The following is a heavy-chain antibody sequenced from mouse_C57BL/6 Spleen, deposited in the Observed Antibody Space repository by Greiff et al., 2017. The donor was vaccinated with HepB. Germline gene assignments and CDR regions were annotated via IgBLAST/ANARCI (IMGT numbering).Heavy chain of an antibody. D-gene: IGHD3-2*02. CDR2: ISYDGSN. CDR3: AREASSGYVNYYAMDY. Sequence: EVKLMESGPGLVKPSQSLSLTCSVTGYSITSGYYWNWIRQFPGNKLEWMGYISYDGSNNYNPSLKNRISITRDTSKNQFFLKLNSVTTEDTATYYCAREASSGYVNYYAMDYWGQGTSVTVSS. V-gene: IGHV3-6*01. CDR1: GYSITSGYY. J-gene: IGHJ4*01.